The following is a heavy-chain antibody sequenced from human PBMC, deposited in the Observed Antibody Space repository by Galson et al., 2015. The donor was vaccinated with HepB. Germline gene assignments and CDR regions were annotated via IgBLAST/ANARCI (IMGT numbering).Heavy chain of an antibody. J-gene: IGHJ4*02. CDR2: TYYRSKWYN. CDR1: GDSVSSHSAA. D-gene: IGHD6-13*01. V-gene: IGHV6-1*01. Sequence: CAISGDSVSSHSAAWNWIRQSPSRGLEWLGRTYYRSKWYNDYAVSVRSRITINPDTSKNQFSLQLNSVTPEDTAVYYCAREKYGAAAGTVDAIDYWGQGTLVTVSS. CDR3: AREKYGAAAGTVDAIDY.